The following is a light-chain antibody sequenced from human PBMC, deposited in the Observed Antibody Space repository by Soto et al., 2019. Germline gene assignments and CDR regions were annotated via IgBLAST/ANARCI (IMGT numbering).Light chain of an antibody. CDR1: QSISSY. CDR3: QQSSSTPWT. V-gene: IGKV1-39*01. J-gene: IGKJ1*01. Sequence: DIQMTQSPSSLSASVGDRVTITCRASQSISSYLNWYQQKPGKAPKLLIYAASSLQSGVPSRFSGSGSGTDFTLTISSLQPEDFATYYCQQSSSTPWTFAQGNKVDXK. CDR2: AAS.